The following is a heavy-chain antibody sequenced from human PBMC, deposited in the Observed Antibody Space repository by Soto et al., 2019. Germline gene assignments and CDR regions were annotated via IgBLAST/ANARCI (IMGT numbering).Heavy chain of an antibody. CDR3: ARYVRAAMQEPPIDP. V-gene: IGHV4-31*03. Sequence: SETLSLTCTVSGGSISSGGYYWSWIRQHPGKGLEWIGYIYYSGSTYYNPSLKSRVTISVDTSKNQFSLKLSSVTAADTAVYYCARYVRAAMQEPPIDPWGQGTLVTVSS. J-gene: IGHJ5*02. CDR1: GGSISSGGYY. D-gene: IGHD2-2*01. CDR2: IYYSGST.